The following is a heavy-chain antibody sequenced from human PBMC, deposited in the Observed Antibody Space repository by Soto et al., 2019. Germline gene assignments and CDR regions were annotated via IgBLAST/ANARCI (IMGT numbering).Heavy chain of an antibody. Sequence: QVPLQVSGPGLVKPSETLSLTCTVSGDSISAYSWSWVRQPPGKGLEWIGNIHYNGNTKYNPSLKSRVTMSLDTSKNQFSLRLISVTAADTAKYFCAREGNLGRWLQPLDFWGQGTLVTVSS. CDR1: GDSISAYS. J-gene: IGHJ4*02. CDR3: AREGNLGRWLQPLDF. D-gene: IGHD5-12*01. V-gene: IGHV4-59*01. CDR2: IHYNGNT.